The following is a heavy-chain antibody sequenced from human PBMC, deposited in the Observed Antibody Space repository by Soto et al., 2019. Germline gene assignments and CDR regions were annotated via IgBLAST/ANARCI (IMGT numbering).Heavy chain of an antibody. Sequence: EVQLLESGGGLVQPRGSLSVSWAASGFTFSSYAMSWVRQASGKGLEWVSAISGSGGSTYYADSVKGRFTISRDNSKNTLYLQMNSLRAEDTAVYYCANRSQMGRAFDIWGQGTMVTVSS. V-gene: IGHV3-23*01. CDR2: ISGSGGST. CDR3: ANRSQMGRAFDI. CDR1: GFTFSSYA. J-gene: IGHJ3*02.